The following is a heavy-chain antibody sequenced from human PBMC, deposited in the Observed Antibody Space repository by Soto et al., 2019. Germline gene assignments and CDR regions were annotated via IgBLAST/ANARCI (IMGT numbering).Heavy chain of an antibody. CDR2: MYYRGST. Sequence: PSETLSLTCTVSGGSISSSRYYWGWIRQPPGKGLEWIGSMYYRGSTYYNPSLKSRVTISVDTSKNQFSLKLSSVTAADTAVYYCARQTMYYDFWSGPNWFDPWGQGTLVTRLL. CDR3: ARQTMYYDFWSGPNWFDP. CDR1: GGSISSSRYY. D-gene: IGHD3-3*01. J-gene: IGHJ5*02. V-gene: IGHV4-39*01.